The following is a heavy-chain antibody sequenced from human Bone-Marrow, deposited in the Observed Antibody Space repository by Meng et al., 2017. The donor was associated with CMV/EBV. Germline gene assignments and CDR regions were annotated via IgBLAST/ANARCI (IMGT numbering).Heavy chain of an antibody. J-gene: IGHJ4*02. V-gene: IGHV3-11*01. CDR1: EFTFSDYI. CDR3: ASGPSIAAAGGYFDS. Sequence: GESLKFSWAASEFTFSDYIMSWIRQAPGRGVEWVSYIRSSGSTIYYADSVKGRYTSSRDTANTSLYLQTNSLSGEDTAVYYCASGPSIAAAGGYFDSWGQGTLVTVYS. D-gene: IGHD6-13*01. CDR2: IRSSGSTI.